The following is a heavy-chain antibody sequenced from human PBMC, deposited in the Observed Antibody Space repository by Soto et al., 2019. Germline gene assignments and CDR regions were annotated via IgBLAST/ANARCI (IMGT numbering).Heavy chain of an antibody. CDR2: IRSKANGDTI. CDR1: GFTFSGSS. V-gene: IGHV3-73*01. D-gene: IGHD3-3*01. Sequence: PGGSLRLSCAASGFTFSGSSMHWVRQASGKGLEWVGRIRSKANGDTIAYAASVKGRFSISRDDSKSTAYLQMNSLKTEDTAMYYCSRSYDFWSGYYPDYWGQGTLVTVSS. CDR3: SRSYDFWSGYYPDY. J-gene: IGHJ4*02.